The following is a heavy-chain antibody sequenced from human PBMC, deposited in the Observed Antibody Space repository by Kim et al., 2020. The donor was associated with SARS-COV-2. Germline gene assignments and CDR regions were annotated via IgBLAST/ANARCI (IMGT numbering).Heavy chain of an antibody. V-gene: IGHV3-9*01. Sequence: YADSGKSRFTISRDNAKNSLYLQMNSLGAEDTALYYCAKAYGYSSSWYDYWGQGTLVTVSS. D-gene: IGHD6-13*01. CDR3: AKAYGYSSSWYDY. J-gene: IGHJ4*02.